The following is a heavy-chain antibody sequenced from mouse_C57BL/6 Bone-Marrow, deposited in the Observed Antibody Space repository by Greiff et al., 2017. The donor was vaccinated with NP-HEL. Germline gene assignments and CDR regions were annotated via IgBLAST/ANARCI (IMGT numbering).Heavy chain of an antibody. V-gene: IGHV5-17*01. CDR2: ISSGSSTI. CDR3: ARGDGSSRYAMDY. D-gene: IGHD1-1*01. J-gene: IGHJ4*01. Sequence: EVKLVESGGGLVKPGGSLKLSCAASGFTFSDYGMHWVRQAPEKGLEWVAYISSGSSTIYYADTVKGRFTISRDNAKNPLFLQMTSLRSEDTAMYYCARGDGSSRYAMDYWGQGTSVTVSS. CDR1: GFTFSDYG.